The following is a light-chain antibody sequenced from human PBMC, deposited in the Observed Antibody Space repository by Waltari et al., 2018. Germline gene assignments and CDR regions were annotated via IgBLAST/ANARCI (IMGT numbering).Light chain of an antibody. V-gene: IGLV7-43*01. CDR1: TGAVTSGSY. CDR2: STN. CDR3: LLFFGGDQPHWV. Sequence: QTVVTQEPPLTVSPGGPVTLTCPSSTGAVTSGSYQNRFQQKPGQTPRPLIHSTNNRHSWTPARFSGSLLGGIAALKLSGVQPDDEADYYCLLFFGGDQPHWVFGGGTRLTVL. J-gene: IGLJ3*02.